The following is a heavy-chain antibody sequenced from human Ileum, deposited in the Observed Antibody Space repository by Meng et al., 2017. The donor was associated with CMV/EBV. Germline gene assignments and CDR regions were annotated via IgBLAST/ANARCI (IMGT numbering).Heavy chain of an antibody. D-gene: IGHD2-2*01. V-gene: IGHV4-39*07. CDR3: ARVDQYQLLYNWFDP. CDR2: IYYSGST. Sequence: GSTSGSSYYWVWVRRPPGKELKWIGCIYYSGSTYYNPSLKSRVTISVDTSKNQFSLKLSSVTAADTAVYYCARVDQYQLLYNWFDPWGQGALVTVSS. J-gene: IGHJ5*02. CDR1: GSTSGSSYY.